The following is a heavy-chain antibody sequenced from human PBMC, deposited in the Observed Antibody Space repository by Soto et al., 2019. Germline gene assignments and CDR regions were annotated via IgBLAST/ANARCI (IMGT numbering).Heavy chain of an antibody. CDR1: GFIVSDTY. CDR2: ISNRGDT. Sequence: EVQLVESGGGLVQPGGSLRLSCTASGFIVSDTYVNWVRQAPGKGLEWVSVISNRGDTHYADSVRGRFSLSRDISDNTLHLQMNNLRVEDTAVYYCAREPRYCRGSSCSITGDAYDIWGQGTMVTVSS. V-gene: IGHV3-66*01. J-gene: IGHJ3*02. CDR3: AREPRYCRGSSCSITGDAYDI. D-gene: IGHD2-15*01.